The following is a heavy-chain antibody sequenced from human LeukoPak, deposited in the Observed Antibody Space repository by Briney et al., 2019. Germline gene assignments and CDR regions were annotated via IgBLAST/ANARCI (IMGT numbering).Heavy chain of an antibody. CDR1: GYTFADYY. V-gene: IGHV1-2*02. CDR2: MNPNSGDT. CDR3: ARSGYSYGEGGFDY. D-gene: IGHD5-18*01. J-gene: IGHJ4*02. Sequence: GASVKVSCKASGYTFADYYIHWVRQAPGQGLEWVGWMNPNSGDTNYARSFQGRVTMTRDTSISTAYTELSRLRFDDTAVYYCARSGYSYGEGGFDYWGQGTLVTVSS.